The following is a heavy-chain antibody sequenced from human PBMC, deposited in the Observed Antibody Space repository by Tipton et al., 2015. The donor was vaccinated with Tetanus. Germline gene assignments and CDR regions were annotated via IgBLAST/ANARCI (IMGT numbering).Heavy chain of an antibody. V-gene: IGHV3-23*01. CDR2: IISSGGTT. J-gene: IGHJ4*02. Sequence: SLRLSCAASGFTFSIYGMSWVRQAPGKGLEWVSRIISSGGTTNYADSVKGRFTISRDNSKNTLDLQMTSLRAEDTAVYYCARLYGDYFHAMGYWGQGTLVTVSS. D-gene: IGHD4-17*01. CDR3: ARLYGDYFHAMGY. CDR1: GFTFSIYG.